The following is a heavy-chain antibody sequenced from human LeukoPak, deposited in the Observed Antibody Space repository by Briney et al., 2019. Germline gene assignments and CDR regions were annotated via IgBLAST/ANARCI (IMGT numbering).Heavy chain of an antibody. J-gene: IGHJ6*02. Sequence: ASVKASCKASGGTFSSYAISWVRQAPGRGLEWMGRIIPILGIANYAQKFQGRVTITADKSTSTAYMELSSLRSEDTAVYYCARDAPNIVVVPAATSYYYYGMDVWGQGTTVTVSS. CDR1: GGTFSSYA. CDR3: ARDAPNIVVVPAATSYYYYGMDV. D-gene: IGHD2-2*01. V-gene: IGHV1-69*04. CDR2: IIPILGIA.